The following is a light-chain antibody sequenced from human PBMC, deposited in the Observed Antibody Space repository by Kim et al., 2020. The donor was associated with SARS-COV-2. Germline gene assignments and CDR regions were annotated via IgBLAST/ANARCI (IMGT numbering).Light chain of an antibody. CDR1: NIPTKT. CDR3: QVWYRSSDHPV. Sequence: APGKTAMITCGGSNIPTKTVHWYQQKPGQAPVLVIFYDSDRPSGIPERFSASNSGNTATLTISRVEAGDEADYFCQVWYRSSDHPVFGGGTQLTVL. J-gene: IGLJ7*01. V-gene: IGLV3-21*04. CDR2: YDS.